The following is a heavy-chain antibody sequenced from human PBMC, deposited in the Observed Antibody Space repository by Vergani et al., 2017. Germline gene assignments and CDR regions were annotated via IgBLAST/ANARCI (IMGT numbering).Heavy chain of an antibody. D-gene: IGHD1-26*01. V-gene: IGHV1-8*01. CDR3: ARXRGGGSTATNWFDP. CDR1: GYTFTDYD. J-gene: IGHJ5*02. CDR2: MNPKSGYS. Sequence: QVQLVQSGAEVKKPGASVKVSCKPSGYTFTDYDINWVRQATGQGLEWMGYMNPKSGYSKVAQRFQGRVTMTSDTPISTVYMELSSLRPEDTAVYYCARXRGGGSTATNWFDPWGQGTLVTVSS.